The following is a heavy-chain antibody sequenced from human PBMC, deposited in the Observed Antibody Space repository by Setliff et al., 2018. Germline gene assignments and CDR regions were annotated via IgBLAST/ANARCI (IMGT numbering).Heavy chain of an antibody. CDR2: ISAYNGNT. CDR1: GYTFTSYG. Sequence: GASVKVSCKASGYTFTSYGISWVRQAPGQGLEWMGWISAYNGNTNYAQKLQGRVTMTRNTSISTAYMELSSLRSEDTAVYYCAKEKGSSSWYRVYYFDYWGQGTLVTVSS. V-gene: IGHV1-18*01. CDR3: AKEKGSSSWYRVYYFDY. D-gene: IGHD6-13*01. J-gene: IGHJ4*02.